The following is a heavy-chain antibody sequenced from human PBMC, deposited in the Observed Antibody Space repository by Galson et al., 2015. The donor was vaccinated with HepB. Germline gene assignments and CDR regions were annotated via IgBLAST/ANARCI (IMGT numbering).Heavy chain of an antibody. CDR2: IYWDDDK. CDR1: GFSLSTSGVG. Sequence: PALVKPTQTLTLTCTFSGFSLSTSGVGVGWIRQPPGKALEWLALIYWDDDKNYSPSLKSRLTITKDTSKNQVVLTMTNMDPVDTATYYCAHRLATPMVEVEFDYWGQGTLVTVSS. V-gene: IGHV2-5*02. CDR3: AHRLATPMVEVEFDY. D-gene: IGHD5-18*01. J-gene: IGHJ4*02.